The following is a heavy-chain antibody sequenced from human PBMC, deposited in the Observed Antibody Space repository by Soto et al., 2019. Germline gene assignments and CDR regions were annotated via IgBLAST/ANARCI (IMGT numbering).Heavy chain of an antibody. D-gene: IGHD3-3*01. CDR2: ISWNSGSI. J-gene: IGHJ3*02. CDR1: GFTFDDYA. CDR3: AIRIFRGGDAFDI. V-gene: IGHV3-9*01. Sequence: EVQLVESGGGLVQPGRSLRLSCAASGFTFDDYAMHWVRQAPGKGLEWVSGISWNSGSIGYADSVKGRFTISRDNAKNSLYLQMNSLRAEDTALYYCAIRIFRGGDAFDIWGQGTMVTVSS.